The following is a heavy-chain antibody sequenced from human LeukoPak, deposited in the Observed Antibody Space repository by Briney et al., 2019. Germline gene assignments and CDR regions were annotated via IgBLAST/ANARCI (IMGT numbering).Heavy chain of an antibody. Sequence: GGSLRLSCAASGFTFTSYAMSWVRQVPGKGLEWVSDINDNGVTTFYADSVKGRFTIFRDNSKNRLYLQMNSLRAEDTAVYYCAKKLVSSPGDFFDYWGQGILVTVSS. CDR1: GFTFTSYA. D-gene: IGHD6-6*01. CDR3: AKKLVSSPGDFFDY. CDR2: INDNGVTT. J-gene: IGHJ4*02. V-gene: IGHV3-23*01.